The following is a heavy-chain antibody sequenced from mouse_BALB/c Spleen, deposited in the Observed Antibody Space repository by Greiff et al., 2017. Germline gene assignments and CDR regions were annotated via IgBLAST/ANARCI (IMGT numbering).Heavy chain of an antibody. CDR1: GFSLTGYG. CDR3: ARDEATVVGPWFAY. CDR2: IWGDGST. Sequence: QVQLQQSGPGLVAPSQSLSITCTVSGFSLTGYGVNWVRQPPGKGLEWLGMIWGDGSTDYNSALKSRLSISKDNSKSQVFLKMNSLQTDDTARYYCARDEATVVGPWFAYWGQGTLVTVSA. J-gene: IGHJ3*01. V-gene: IGHV2-6-7*01. D-gene: IGHD1-1*01.